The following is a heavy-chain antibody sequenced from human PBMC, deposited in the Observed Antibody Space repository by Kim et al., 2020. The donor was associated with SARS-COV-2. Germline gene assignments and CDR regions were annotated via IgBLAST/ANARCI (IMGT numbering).Heavy chain of an antibody. J-gene: IGHJ4*02. CDR2: IYYTGST. D-gene: IGHD7-27*01. V-gene: IGHV4-39*01. CDR1: GGSISSSFHY. CDR3: ARHRLNIWGPFDS. Sequence: SETLSLSCTVSGGSISSSFHYWGWIRQPPGKGLEWIGSIYYTGSTYFNPSLKSRLTISIDTSKNQFSLSLRSVTAADTAVYYCARHRLNIWGPFDSWGQGSLATVSS.